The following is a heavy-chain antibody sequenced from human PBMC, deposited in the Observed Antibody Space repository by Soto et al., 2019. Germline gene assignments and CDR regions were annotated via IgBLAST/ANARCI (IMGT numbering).Heavy chain of an antibody. J-gene: IGHJ5*02. V-gene: IGHV4-59*01. Sequence: SETLSLTCTVSGGSISTFYWSWIRQPPGKGLEWIGYIYYSGSTNYNPSLKSRVTISVDTSKNQFSLKLSSVTAADTAVYYCARGGSSGYYLGVSWFDPWGQGTLVTVS. D-gene: IGHD3-22*01. CDR2: IYYSGST. CDR1: GGSISTFY. CDR3: ARGGSSGYYLGVSWFDP.